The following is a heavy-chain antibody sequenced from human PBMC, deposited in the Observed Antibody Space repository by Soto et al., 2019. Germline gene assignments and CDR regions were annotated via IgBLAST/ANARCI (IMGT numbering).Heavy chain of an antibody. D-gene: IGHD3-22*01. J-gene: IGHJ4*02. CDR2: IYYSGST. CDR3: ARPENIRVSGPFDY. CDR1: GGSISSGGYY. V-gene: IGHV4-31*03. Sequence: PSETLSLTCTVSGGSISSGGYYWSWIRQHPGKGLEWIGYIYYSGSTYYNPSLKSRVTISVDTSKNQFSLKLSSVTAADTAVYYCARPENIRVSGPFDYWGQGTLVTVSS.